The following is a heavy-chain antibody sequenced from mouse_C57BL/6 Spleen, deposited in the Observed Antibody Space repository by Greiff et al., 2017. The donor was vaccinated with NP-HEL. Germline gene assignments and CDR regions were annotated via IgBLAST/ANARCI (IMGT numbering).Heavy chain of an antibody. J-gene: IGHJ4*01. CDR2: ISSGSSTN. V-gene: IGHV5-17*01. Sequence: EVKLMESGGGLVKPGGSLKLSCAASGFTFSDYGMHWVRQAPEKGLEWVAYISSGSSTNYYADTVKGRFTISRDNAKNTMFLQMTSLRSEDTAMYYCARSTTVAYYAMDYWGQGTSVTVSS. CDR3: ARSTTVAYYAMDY. D-gene: IGHD1-1*01. CDR1: GFTFSDYG.